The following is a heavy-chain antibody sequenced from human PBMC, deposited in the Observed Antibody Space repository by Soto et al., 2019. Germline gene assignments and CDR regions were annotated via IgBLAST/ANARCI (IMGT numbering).Heavy chain of an antibody. Sequence: QVQLVQSGAEVKKPGSSVKVSCKASGGTFSNYTITWVRQAPGQGLEWMGRIIPILDIANYAKKFQGRVTMTADKSTSTAYMELSSLGSEDTAVYYCARDVGLGPVTVSTHVVYWGQGTLVIVSS. CDR1: GGTFSNYT. V-gene: IGHV1-69*08. CDR2: IIPILDIA. CDR3: ARDVGLGPVTVSTHVVY. D-gene: IGHD4-17*01. J-gene: IGHJ4*02.